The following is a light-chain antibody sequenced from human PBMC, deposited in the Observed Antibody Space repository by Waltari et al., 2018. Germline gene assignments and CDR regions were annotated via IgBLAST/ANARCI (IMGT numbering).Light chain of an antibody. CDR2: GSS. CDR3: QQYYSYPRT. Sequence: DIQMTQSPSSLSASVGDRVTITCRASQSVTTYLSWYQQKPGKAPKLLIYGSSTLQSGVPSRFYGGGSGTDFTLTISSLQPEDFATYYCQQYYSYPRTFGQGTKVEIK. J-gene: IGKJ1*01. CDR1: QSVTTY. V-gene: IGKV1-39*01.